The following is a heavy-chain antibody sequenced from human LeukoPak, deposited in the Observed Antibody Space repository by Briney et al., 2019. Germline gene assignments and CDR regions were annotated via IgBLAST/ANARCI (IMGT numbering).Heavy chain of an antibody. J-gene: IGHJ4*02. D-gene: IGHD5-24*01. CDR3: ARGGDGYNFYFDY. CDR1: GGSISSGDYY. CDR2: IHYSGST. Sequence: AQTLSLTCTVSGGSISSGDYYWSWIRQPPGKGLEWIGYIHYSGSTYYNPSLKSRVTISVDTSKNQFSLKLSSMTAADTAVYYCARGGDGYNFYFDYWGQGTLVTVSS. V-gene: IGHV4-30-4*08.